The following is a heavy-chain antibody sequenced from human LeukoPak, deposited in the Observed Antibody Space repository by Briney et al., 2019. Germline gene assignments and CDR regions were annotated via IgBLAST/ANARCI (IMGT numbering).Heavy chain of an antibody. D-gene: IGHD6-19*01. Sequence: GSSVKVSCKASGGTFSSYAISWVRQAPGQGLEWMGRIIPILGIANYAQKFQGRVTITADKSTSTAYMELSSLRSEDTAVYYCASVSSGWYADAFDIWGQGTMVTVSS. CDR2: IIPILGIA. V-gene: IGHV1-69*04. J-gene: IGHJ3*02. CDR3: ASVSSGWYADAFDI. CDR1: GGTFSSYA.